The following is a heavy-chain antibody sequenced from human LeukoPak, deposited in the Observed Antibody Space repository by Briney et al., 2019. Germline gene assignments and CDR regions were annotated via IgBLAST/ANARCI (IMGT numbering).Heavy chain of an antibody. V-gene: IGHV3-7*05. J-gene: IGHJ6*02. Sequence: GSLRLSCAASGCTFGTYWMSWVRQAPGKGLEWVANIKEDGSQKYYVDSVKGRFTISRDNAKNSLYLQMNSLRAEDTAVYYCAREVRFLEWSTYYYYGMDVWGQGTTVTVSS. CDR1: GCTFGTYW. D-gene: IGHD3-3*01. CDR3: AREVRFLEWSTYYYYGMDV. CDR2: IKEDGSQK.